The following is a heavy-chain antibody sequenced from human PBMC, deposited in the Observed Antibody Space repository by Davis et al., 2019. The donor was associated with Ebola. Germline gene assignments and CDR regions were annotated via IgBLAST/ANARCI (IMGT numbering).Heavy chain of an antibody. J-gene: IGHJ6*04. CDR3: ARGGYGSDLPDTYYYYYGMDV. CDR1: GYTFTSYG. CDR2: ISAYNGNT. V-gene: IGHV1-18*04. Sequence: AASVKVSCKASGYTFTSYGISWVRQAPGQGLEWMGWISAYNGNTNYAQKLQGRVTMTTDTSTSTVYMELNSLGYDDTAVYFCARGGYGSDLPDTYYYYYGMDVWGKGTTVAVSS. D-gene: IGHD1-26*01.